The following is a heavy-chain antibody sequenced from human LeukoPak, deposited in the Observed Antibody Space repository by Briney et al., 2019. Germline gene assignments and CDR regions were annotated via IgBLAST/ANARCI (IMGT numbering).Heavy chain of an antibody. CDR3: ARGFRPRGYSYGYYKSWAIYFDY. CDR2: INHSGST. Sequence: PSETLSLTCAVYGGSFSGYYWSWIRQPPGKGLEWIGEINHSGSTNYNPSLKSRVTISVDTSKNQFSLKLSSVTAADTAVYYCARGFRPRGYSYGYYKSWAIYFDYWGQGTLVTVSS. D-gene: IGHD5-18*01. V-gene: IGHV4-34*01. J-gene: IGHJ4*02. CDR1: GGSFSGYY.